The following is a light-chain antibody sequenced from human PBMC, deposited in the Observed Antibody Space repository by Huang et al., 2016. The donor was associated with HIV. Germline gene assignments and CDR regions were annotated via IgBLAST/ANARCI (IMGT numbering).Light chain of an antibody. CDR3: QQSYSVPTT. J-gene: IGKJ2*01. CDR1: QRINTY. CDR2: DAT. V-gene: IGKV1-39*01. Sequence: DIQMTQSPPSLSASVGDRVTITCRASQRINTYLYWYQQRPGKAPNVLNYDATNLQSGVPSRFSASGSGTDFTLTISSLQPEDFATYYCQQSYSVPTTFGQGTKLEIK.